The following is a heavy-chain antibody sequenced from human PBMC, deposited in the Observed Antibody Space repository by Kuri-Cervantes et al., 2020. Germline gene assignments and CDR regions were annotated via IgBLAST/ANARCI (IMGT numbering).Heavy chain of an antibody. CDR1: GHTFSSFD. D-gene: IGHD4-23*01. Sequence: ASVKVSCKASGHTFSSFDISWVRQAPGQGLEWMGWISTYNGKTNYAQKFQGRVTMTEDTSTDTAYMELSSLRSEDTAVYYCARLGLLPTGGNSGDYYYYYGMDVWGQGTTVTVSS. CDR3: ARLGLLPTGGNSGDYYYYYGMDV. V-gene: IGHV1-18*01. CDR2: ISTYNGKT. J-gene: IGHJ6*02.